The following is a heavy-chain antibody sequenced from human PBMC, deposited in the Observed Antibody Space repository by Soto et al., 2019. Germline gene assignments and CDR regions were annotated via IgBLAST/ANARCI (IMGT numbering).Heavy chain of an antibody. V-gene: IGHV3-21*01. CDR3: ARSTDIVVILEY. J-gene: IGHJ4*02. Sequence: GGSLRLSCAASGFTFSSYSMNRVRQAPGKGLEWVSSISSSSSYIYYADSVKGRFTISRDNAKNSLYLQMNSLRAEDTAVYYCARSTDIVVILEYWGQGTLVTVSA. CDR1: GFTFSSYS. CDR2: ISSSSSYI. D-gene: IGHD2-2*01.